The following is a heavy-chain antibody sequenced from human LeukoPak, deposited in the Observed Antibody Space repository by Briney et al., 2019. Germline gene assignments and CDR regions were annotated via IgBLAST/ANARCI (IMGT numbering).Heavy chain of an antibody. CDR2: INYSGNT. CDR1: SGSISGSDYY. D-gene: IGHD6-19*01. J-gene: IGHJ4*02. V-gene: IGHV4-39*02. Sequence: SETLSLTCTVSSGSISGSDYYWCWIRQPPGKGLEWIGSINYSGNTYYDSSLKSRVTISVDTSKNYFSLRLSSVTAADTAVYYCARVGSSGWYRGRVAYFDYWGQGTLVTVSS. CDR3: ARVGSSGWYRGRVAYFDY.